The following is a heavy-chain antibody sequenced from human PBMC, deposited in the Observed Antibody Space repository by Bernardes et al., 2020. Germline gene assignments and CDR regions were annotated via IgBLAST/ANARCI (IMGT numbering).Heavy chain of an antibody. V-gene: IGHV3-23*01. CDR3: AKDGRHCSGGSCSDY. J-gene: IGHJ4*02. Sequence: GGSLRLSCAASGFTFSSYAMSWVRQAPGKGLEWVSAISGSGGSTYYADSVKGRFTISRDNSKNTLYLQMNSLRAEDTAVYYCAKDGRHCSGGSCSDYWGQGTLVTVSS. CDR1: GFTFSSYA. CDR2: ISGSGGST. D-gene: IGHD2-15*01.